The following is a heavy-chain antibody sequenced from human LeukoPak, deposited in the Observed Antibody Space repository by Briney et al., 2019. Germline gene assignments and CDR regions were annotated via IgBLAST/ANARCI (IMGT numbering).Heavy chain of an antibody. D-gene: IGHD2-2*01. CDR3: ARAEGGLQLLQLPQYYFDY. V-gene: IGHV4-34*01. CDR2: INHSGST. CDR1: GGSFSGYY. J-gene: IGHJ4*02. Sequence: SETLSLTCAVYGGSFSGYYWSWIRQPPGKGLEWIGEINHSGSTNYNPPLKSRVTISVDTSKNQFSLKLSSVTAADTAVYYCARAEGGLQLLQLPQYYFDYWGQGTLVTVSS.